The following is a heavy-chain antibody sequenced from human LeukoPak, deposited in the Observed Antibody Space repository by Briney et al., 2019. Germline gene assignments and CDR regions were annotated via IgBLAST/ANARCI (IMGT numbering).Heavy chain of an antibody. Sequence: GGSLRLSCAASGFTVSNDYMSWVRQAPGKGLEWVSVIYSNGNTYYANSVKGRFTISRDNSQNTLYLQMNSLRAEDTAVYYCTRGGGAFCGSDCYRNFDYWGQGALVTVSS. V-gene: IGHV3-53*01. D-gene: IGHD2-21*02. CDR3: TRGGGAFCGSDCYRNFDY. CDR2: IYSNGNT. J-gene: IGHJ4*02. CDR1: GFTVSNDY.